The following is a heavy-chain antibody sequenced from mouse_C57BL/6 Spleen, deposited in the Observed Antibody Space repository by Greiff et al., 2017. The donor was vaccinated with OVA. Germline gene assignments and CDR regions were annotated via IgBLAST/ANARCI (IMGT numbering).Heavy chain of an antibody. CDR2: IYPGSGST. CDR1: GYTFTSYW. CDR3: ARCGNYDYAMDY. J-gene: IGHJ4*01. V-gene: IGHV1-55*01. D-gene: IGHD2-1*01. Sequence: VQLQQSGAELVKPGASVKMSCKASGYTFTSYWITWVKQRPGQGLEWIGDIYPGSGSTNYNEKFKSKATLTVDTSSSTAYMQLSSLTSEDSAVYYCARCGNYDYAMDYWGQGTSVTVSS.